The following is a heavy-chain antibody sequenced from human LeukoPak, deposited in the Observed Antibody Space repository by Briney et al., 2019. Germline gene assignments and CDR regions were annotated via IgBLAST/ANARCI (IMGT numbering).Heavy chain of an antibody. Sequence: SVKVSCKASGGTFSSYAISWVRQAPGQGLEWMGGIIPIFGTANYAQKFQGRVTITADESTSTAYMELSSLRSDDTAVYYCARDTGGYCSGGSCYEANYWGQGTLVTVSS. D-gene: IGHD2-15*01. V-gene: IGHV1-69*13. CDR1: GGTFSSYA. CDR3: ARDTGGYCSGGSCYEANY. CDR2: IIPIFGTA. J-gene: IGHJ4*02.